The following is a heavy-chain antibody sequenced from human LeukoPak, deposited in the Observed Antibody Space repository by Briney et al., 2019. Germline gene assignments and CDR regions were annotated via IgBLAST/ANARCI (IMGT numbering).Heavy chain of an antibody. CDR3: ASALWSGYYAKSDP. J-gene: IGHJ5*02. CDR1: GYSMSSGYY. D-gene: IGHD3-3*01. CDR2: IYHSGST. Sequence: SETLSLTCTVSGYSMSSGYYWGWIRQPPGKGLEWIGSIYHSGSTYYNPSLKSRVTISVDTSKNQFSLKLSSVTAADTAVYYCASALWSGYYAKSDPWGQGTLVTVSS. V-gene: IGHV4-38-2*02.